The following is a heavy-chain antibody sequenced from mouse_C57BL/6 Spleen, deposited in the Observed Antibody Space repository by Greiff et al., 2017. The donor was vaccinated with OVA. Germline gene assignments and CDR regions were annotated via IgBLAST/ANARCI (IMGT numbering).Heavy chain of an antibody. CDR1: GFTFSSYA. CDR3: ARKGGSNWDEGDWYFDV. J-gene: IGHJ1*03. Sequence: EVMLVESGGGLVKPGGSLKLSCAASGFTFSSYAMSWVRQTPEKRLEWVATISDGGSYTYYPDNVKGRFTISRDNAKNNLYLQMSHLKSEDTAMYYCARKGGSNWDEGDWYFDVWGTGTTVTVSS. V-gene: IGHV5-4*03. CDR2: ISDGGSYT. D-gene: IGHD4-1*01.